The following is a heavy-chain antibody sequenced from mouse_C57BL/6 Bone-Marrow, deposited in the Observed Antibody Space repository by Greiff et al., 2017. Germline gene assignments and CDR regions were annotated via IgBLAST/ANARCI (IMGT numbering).Heavy chain of an antibody. J-gene: IGHJ3*01. V-gene: IGHV1-55*01. D-gene: IGHD1-3*01. CDR1: GYTFTSYW. Sequence: QVQLQQPGAELVKPGASVKMSCKASGYTFTSYWITWVKQRPGQGLEWIGDIYPGSGSTNYNEKFKSKDTLTVATSSSTAYMQLSSLTSEDSAVYYCARYNDLFAYWGQGTLVTVSA. CDR3: ARYNDLFAY. CDR2: IYPGSGST.